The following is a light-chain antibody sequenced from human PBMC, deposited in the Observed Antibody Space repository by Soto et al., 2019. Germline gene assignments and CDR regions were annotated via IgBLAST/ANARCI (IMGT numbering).Light chain of an antibody. V-gene: IGLV2-14*01. Sequence: QSVLTQPASVSGAPGQSITISCTGSSSDVGNYKYVSWYQQHPGKAPKHISYEVSNRPSGVSNRFSGSKSGNTASLTLSGLQAEDEAEYYCTSFSNSTYVFGTGTKLTVL. CDR2: EVS. CDR1: SSDVGNYKY. J-gene: IGLJ1*01. CDR3: TSFSNSTYV.